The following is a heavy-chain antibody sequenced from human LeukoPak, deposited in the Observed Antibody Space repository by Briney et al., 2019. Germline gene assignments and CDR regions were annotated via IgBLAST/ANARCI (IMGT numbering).Heavy chain of an antibody. V-gene: IGHV3-7*01. Sequence: GGSLRLSCAASGFIFSSDWMNWVRQAPGKGLEWVANIKQDGSEKYYVASVKGRFTISRDNAKNSLYLQMNSLRAEDTAVYYCARGLGIYYGSGKIFDYWGQGTLVTVSS. J-gene: IGHJ4*02. CDR3: ARGLGIYYGSGKIFDY. CDR2: IKQDGSEK. CDR1: GFIFSSDW. D-gene: IGHD3-10*01.